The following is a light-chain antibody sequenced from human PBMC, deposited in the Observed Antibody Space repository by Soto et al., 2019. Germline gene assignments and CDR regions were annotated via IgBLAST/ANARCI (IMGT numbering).Light chain of an antibody. Sequence: DIQMTQSPSTLSASVGDSVTITCRASQNVSKWLAWYQQKPGKAPKLLIFKASTLRSGVPSRFRGSGSETEFTLTISSLQPDDFATYYCQQYEGYFWTFGRGTKVEVK. CDR2: KAS. CDR1: QNVSKW. J-gene: IGKJ1*01. CDR3: QQYEGYFWT. V-gene: IGKV1-5*03.